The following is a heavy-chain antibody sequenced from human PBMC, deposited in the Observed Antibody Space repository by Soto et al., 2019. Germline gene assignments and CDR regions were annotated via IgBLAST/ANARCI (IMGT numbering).Heavy chain of an antibody. CDR2: IKSKTDGGTT. D-gene: IGHD3-9*01. J-gene: IGHJ4*02. CDR1: GFTGSNAC. Sequence: GGSLRLGCAASGFTGSNACMSWVRQAPGKGLEWVGRIKSKTDGGTTDYAAPVKGRFTISRDDSKNTLYLQMNSLRAEDTAVYYCAESRYFDWLSTPSAFDYWGQGTLVTVSS. V-gene: IGHV3-15*01. CDR3: AESRYFDWLSTPSAFDY.